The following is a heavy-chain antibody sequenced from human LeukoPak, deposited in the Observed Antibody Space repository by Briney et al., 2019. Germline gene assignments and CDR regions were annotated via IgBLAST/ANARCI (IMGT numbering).Heavy chain of an antibody. D-gene: IGHD2-2*01. CDR3: AKFGGVVVPAATTTDY. CDR2: IGGSGGST. CDR1: GFTFSSYA. Sequence: GGSLRLPCAASGFTFSSYAMSWVRQAPGKGLEWVSAIGGSGGSTYYADSVKGRFTISRDNSKNTLYLQMNSLRAEDTAVYYCAKFGGVVVPAATTTDYWGQGTLVTVSS. J-gene: IGHJ4*02. V-gene: IGHV3-23*01.